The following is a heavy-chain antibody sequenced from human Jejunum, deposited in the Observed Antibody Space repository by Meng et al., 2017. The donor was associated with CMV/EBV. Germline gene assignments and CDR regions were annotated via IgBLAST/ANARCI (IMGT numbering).Heavy chain of an antibody. CDR3: AREVTTFSYAIDV. V-gene: IGHV1-69*17. CDR1: GGTSITYA. Sequence: TSGGTSITYAISWVRQAPGQGLEWMGRIIPMFGIPTYALKFRDRVTLTADKSTSTAYLELSGLRSEDTAVYYCAREVTTFSYAIDVWGQGTMVTVSS. CDR2: IIPMFGIP. J-gene: IGHJ6*02. D-gene: IGHD1-1*01.